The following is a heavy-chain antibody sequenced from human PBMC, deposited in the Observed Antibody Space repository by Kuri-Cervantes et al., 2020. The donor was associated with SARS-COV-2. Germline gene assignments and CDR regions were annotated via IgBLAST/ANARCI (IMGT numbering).Heavy chain of an antibody. D-gene: IGHD3-3*01. CDR2: INPSGGST. CDR3: AREWPYDFWNGYYSHYGMDV. J-gene: IGHJ6*02. Sequence: ASVKVSCKASGYTFTSYYMHWVRQAPGQGLEWMGIINPSGGSTSYAQKFQGRVTITRDTSTSTVYMELSSLRSEDTAVYYRAREWPYDFWNGYYSHYGMDVWGQGTTVTVSS. CDR1: GYTFTSYY. V-gene: IGHV1-46*01.